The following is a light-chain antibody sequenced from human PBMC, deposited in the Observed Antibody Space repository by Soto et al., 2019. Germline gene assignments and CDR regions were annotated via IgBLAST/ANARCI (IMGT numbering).Light chain of an antibody. CDR2: GNS. CDR1: SSNSGAGYD. CDR3: QSYDSSLSGLYV. Sequence: QSVPTQPPSVSGAPGQRVTMSCTGSSSNSGAGYDVHWYQQLPGTAPKLLIYGNSNRPSGVPDRFSGSKSGTSTSLAITGLQAEDEADYYCQSYDSSLSGLYVFGTGTKVTVL. J-gene: IGLJ1*01. V-gene: IGLV1-40*01.